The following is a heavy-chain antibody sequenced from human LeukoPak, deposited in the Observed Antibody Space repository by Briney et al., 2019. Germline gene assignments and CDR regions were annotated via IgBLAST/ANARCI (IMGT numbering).Heavy chain of an antibody. Sequence: PGGSLRLSCAASGFTFSSYSMNWVRQAPGKGLEWVSSISSSSSYIYYADSVKGRFTISRDNAKNSLYLQMNSLRAEDTAVYYCARGWAWELPIHYFDYWGQGTLVPVSS. J-gene: IGHJ4*02. CDR1: GFTFSSYS. CDR3: ARGWAWELPIHYFDY. CDR2: ISSSSSYI. D-gene: IGHD1-26*01. V-gene: IGHV3-21*01.